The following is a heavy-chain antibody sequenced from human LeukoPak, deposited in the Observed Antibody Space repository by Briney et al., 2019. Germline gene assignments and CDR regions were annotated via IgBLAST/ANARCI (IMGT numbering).Heavy chain of an antibody. J-gene: IGHJ4*02. CDR2: IYTSGST. CDR3: ARVAAMALDY. D-gene: IGHD5-18*01. CDR1: GGSISSGSYY. Sequence: SETLSLTCTVSGGSISSGSYYWSWIRQPAGKGLEWIGRIYTSGSTNYNPSLKSRVTISVDTSNNQFSLKLSSVTAADTAVYYCARVAAMALDYWGQGTLVTVSS. V-gene: IGHV4-61*02.